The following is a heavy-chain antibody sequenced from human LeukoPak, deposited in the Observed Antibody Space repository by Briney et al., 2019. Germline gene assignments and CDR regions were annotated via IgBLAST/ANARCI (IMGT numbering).Heavy chain of an antibody. CDR2: IYYSGST. CDR1: GGSISSYY. Sequence: PSETLSLTCTVSGGSISSYYWSWIRQPPGKGLEWIGYIYYSGSTNYNPSLKSRVTISVDTSKNQFSLKLNSVTAADTAVYYCARVSGYDWESFYDYWGQGTLVTVSS. V-gene: IGHV4-59*01. D-gene: IGHD5-12*01. CDR3: ARVSGYDWESFYDY. J-gene: IGHJ4*02.